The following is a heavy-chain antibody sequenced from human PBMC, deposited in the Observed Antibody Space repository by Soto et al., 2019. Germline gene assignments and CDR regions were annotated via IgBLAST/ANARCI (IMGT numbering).Heavy chain of an antibody. CDR1: GFTFSSYA. V-gene: IGHV3-30-3*01. CDR3: ARDRYSSSWQADNWFDP. Sequence: QVQLVESGGGVVQPGRSLRLSCAASGFTFSSYAMHWVRQAPGKGLEWVAVISYDGSNKYYADSVKGRFTISRDNSKNTLYLHMNSLRAEDTAVYYCARDRYSSSWQADNWFDPWGQGTLVTVSS. D-gene: IGHD6-13*01. J-gene: IGHJ5*02. CDR2: ISYDGSNK.